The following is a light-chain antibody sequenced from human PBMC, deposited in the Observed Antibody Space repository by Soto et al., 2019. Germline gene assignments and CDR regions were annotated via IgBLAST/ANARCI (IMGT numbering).Light chain of an antibody. Sequence: EIVLTQSPATLSLSPGERATLSCRASQSVSSYLAWYQQKPGKAPRLLIYDASNRATGIPARFSGSVSGTDFTLTISSLEPEDFAVYYCQQRSNWPRYTFGQGTKLEIK. CDR3: QQRSNWPRYT. J-gene: IGKJ2*01. CDR2: DAS. CDR1: QSVSSY. V-gene: IGKV3-11*01.